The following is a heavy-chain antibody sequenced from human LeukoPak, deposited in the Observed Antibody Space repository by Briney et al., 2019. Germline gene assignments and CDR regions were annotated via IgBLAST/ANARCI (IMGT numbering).Heavy chain of an antibody. D-gene: IGHD6-6*01. CDR1: GGTFSSYA. J-gene: IGHJ6*03. V-gene: IGHV1-69*13. CDR3: ARGWDGSSRYYYYMDV. Sequence: ASVKVSCKASGGTFSSYAISWVRQAPGQGLEWMGGIIPIFGTANYAQKFQGRVTITADESTSTAYMELSSLRSEDTAVYYCARGWDGSSRYYYYMDVWGKGTTVTVSS. CDR2: IIPIFGTA.